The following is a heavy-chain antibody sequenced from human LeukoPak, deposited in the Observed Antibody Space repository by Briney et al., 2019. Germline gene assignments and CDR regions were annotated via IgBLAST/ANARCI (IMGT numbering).Heavy chain of an antibody. CDR2: IYHSGNT. J-gene: IGHJ4*02. V-gene: IGHV4-4*02. Sequence: SETLSLTCAVSGGSISRTNWWSWVRQPPGKGLEWIGEIYHSGNTNYNPSLKSRVTISVDKSKNQFSLKLSSVTAADTAVYYCARSYPMIVVVITTLWEYWGQGTLVTVSS. CDR1: GGSISRTNW. CDR3: ARSYPMIVVVITTLWEY. D-gene: IGHD3-22*01.